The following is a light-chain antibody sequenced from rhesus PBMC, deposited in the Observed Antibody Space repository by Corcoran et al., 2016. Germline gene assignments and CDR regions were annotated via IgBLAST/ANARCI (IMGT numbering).Light chain of an antibody. Sequence: DIQMTQSPSSLSASVGDRVTITCQASQGISSWLAWYQQKPGKAPKLLIYAASNLQSGVPSRLSGSGSGTEFTLTISSLQPEDFATYYCQQHNSYPRTFGQGTKVEIK. CDR2: AAS. CDR1: QGISSW. V-gene: IGKV1-33*02. CDR3: QQHNSYPRT. J-gene: IGKJ1*01.